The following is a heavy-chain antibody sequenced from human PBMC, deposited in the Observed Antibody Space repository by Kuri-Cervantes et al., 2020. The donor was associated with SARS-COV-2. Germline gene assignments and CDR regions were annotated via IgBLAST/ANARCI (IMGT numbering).Heavy chain of an antibody. Sequence: SVKVSCKASGGTFSSYSISWVRQAPGQGLEWMGGIIPIFGTANYAQKFQGRVTITADESTSTAYMELSSLRSEDTAVYYCARGTVPFPPSQTPVQAARIFPRVRAFDIWGQGTMVTVSS. D-gene: IGHD2-2*01. V-gene: IGHV1-69*13. CDR2: IIPIFGTA. J-gene: IGHJ3*02. CDR3: ARGTVPFPPSQTPVQAARIFPRVRAFDI. CDR1: GGTFSSYS.